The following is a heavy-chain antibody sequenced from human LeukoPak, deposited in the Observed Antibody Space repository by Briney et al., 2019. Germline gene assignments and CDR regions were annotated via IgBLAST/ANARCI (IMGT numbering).Heavy chain of an antibody. J-gene: IGHJ4*02. D-gene: IGHD3-10*01. Sequence: SETLSLTCTVSGYSISSGYYWGWIRQPPGKGLEWIGRIYTSGSTNYNPSLKSRVTISVDTSKNQFSLKLSSVTAADTAVYYCARSNYYGSGSYLPPRFDYWGQGTLVTVSS. CDR3: ARSNYYGSGSYLPPRFDY. V-gene: IGHV4-38-2*02. CDR1: GYSISSGYY. CDR2: IYTSGST.